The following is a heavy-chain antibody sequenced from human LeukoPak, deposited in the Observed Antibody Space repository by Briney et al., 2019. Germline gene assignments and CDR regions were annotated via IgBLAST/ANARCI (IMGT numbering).Heavy chain of an antibody. D-gene: IGHD3-22*01. CDR3: TRVEGDSSGYFGRDAFDI. Sequence: PGRSLRLSCTASGFTSGDYAMSWVRQAPGKGLEWVGLIRSKAYGGTTEYAASVKGRFTISRDDSKSIAYLQMNSLKTEDTAVYYCTRVEGDSSGYFGRDAFDIWGQGTMVTVSS. J-gene: IGHJ3*02. V-gene: IGHV3-49*04. CDR2: IRSKAYGGTT. CDR1: GFTSGDYA.